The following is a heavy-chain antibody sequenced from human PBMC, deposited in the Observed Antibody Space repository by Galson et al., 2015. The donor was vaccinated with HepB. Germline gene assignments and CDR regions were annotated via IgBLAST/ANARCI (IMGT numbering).Heavy chain of an antibody. CDR2: ISNDGSNK. CDR1: GFTFSSYG. Sequence: SLRLSCAASGFTFSSYGMHWVRQAPGKGLEWVAVISNDGSNKYYGDSVKGRFTISRDNSKNTLYLQMNSLRAEDTAVYYCASTIFGVVTNPFDYWGQGTLATVSS. J-gene: IGHJ4*02. CDR3: ASTIFGVVTNPFDY. V-gene: IGHV3-30*03. D-gene: IGHD3-3*01.